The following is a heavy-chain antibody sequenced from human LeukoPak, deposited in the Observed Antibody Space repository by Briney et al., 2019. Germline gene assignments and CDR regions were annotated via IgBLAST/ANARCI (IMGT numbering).Heavy chain of an antibody. J-gene: IGHJ4*02. D-gene: IGHD3-22*01. CDR1: GFTFDDYA. CDR3: AKDGVLKYDSSGYYPN. CDR2: ISWNSGSI. Sequence: GRSLRLSCAASGFTFDDYAMPWVRQAPGKGLEWVSGISWNSGSIGYADSVKGRFTISRDNAKNSLYLQMNSLRAEDTALYYCAKDGVLKYDSSGYYPNWGQGTLVTVSS. V-gene: IGHV3-9*01.